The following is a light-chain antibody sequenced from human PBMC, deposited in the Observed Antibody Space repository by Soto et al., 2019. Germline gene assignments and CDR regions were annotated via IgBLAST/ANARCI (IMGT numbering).Light chain of an antibody. CDR3: QQYSNWPLLS. CDR2: GAS. Sequence: EVVLTQSPATLSVSPGAGVTLSCRASQSVGSNLAWYQQKPGQTPRVLIYGASTRAIGIPARFSGSGFGTEFTLTISSLQSEDFVVYYCQQYSNWPLLSFGGGTKVDIK. J-gene: IGKJ4*01. CDR1: QSVGSN. V-gene: IGKV3-15*01.